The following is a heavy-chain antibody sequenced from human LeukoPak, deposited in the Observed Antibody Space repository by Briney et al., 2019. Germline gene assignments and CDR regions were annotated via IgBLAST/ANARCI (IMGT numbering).Heavy chain of an antibody. CDR3: AKDYDFWSGYYSPTRGYFDY. Sequence: PGGSLRLSCAASGFTFSSSGMHCVRQAPGKGLEWVAFIRFDGSNKYYADSVKGRFTISRDNSKNTLYLQMNSLRAEDAAVYYCAKDYDFWSGYYSPTRGYFDYWGQGTLVTVSS. CDR2: IRFDGSNK. D-gene: IGHD3-3*01. CDR1: GFTFSSSG. J-gene: IGHJ4*02. V-gene: IGHV3-30*02.